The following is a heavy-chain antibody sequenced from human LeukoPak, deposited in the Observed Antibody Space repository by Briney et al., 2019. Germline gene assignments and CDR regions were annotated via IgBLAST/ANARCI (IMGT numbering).Heavy chain of an antibody. V-gene: IGHV3-21*01. CDR1: GFTFSTYS. CDR2: ISSGGTYI. D-gene: IGHD6-19*01. J-gene: IGHJ4*02. Sequence: GGSLRLSCAASGFTFSTYSMNWVRQAPGKGLEWVSSISSGGTYIYYADSVRGRFTISRDNAKNSLYLQMNSLRAEDTAVYYCAKVAGTRVLDYWGQGTLVTVSS. CDR3: AKVAGTRVLDY.